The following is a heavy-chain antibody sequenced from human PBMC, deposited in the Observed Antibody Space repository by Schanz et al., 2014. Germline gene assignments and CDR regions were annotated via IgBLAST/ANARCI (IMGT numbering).Heavy chain of an antibody. CDR1: GYTFSSYG. CDR2: IRPDNGHT. D-gene: IGHD3-16*01. J-gene: IGHJ2*01. CDR3: VRVPSRDVSFDL. V-gene: IGHV1-18*01. Sequence: QVQLVQSGDEVKKPGASVKVSCKASGYTFSSYGINWVRQAPGQGLEWLGWIRPDNGHTTYSQKVRDRVIFTTDTSANTAYMELRSLRSDDTAHYYCVRVPSRDVSFDLWGRGTLVTVSS.